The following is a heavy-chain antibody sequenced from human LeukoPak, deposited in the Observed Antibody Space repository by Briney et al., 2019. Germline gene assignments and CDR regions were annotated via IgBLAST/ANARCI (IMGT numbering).Heavy chain of an antibody. D-gene: IGHD6-19*01. CDR1: GGSFSGYY. CDR3: AREAVAGTWWYFDL. V-gene: IGHV4-34*01. Sequence: PSETLSLTCTVSGGSFSGYYWSWIRQPPGKGLEWIGEINHSGSTNYNPSLKSRVTISVDTSKNQFSLKLSSVTAADTAVYYCAREAVAGTWWYFDLWGRGTLVTVSS. CDR2: INHSGST. J-gene: IGHJ2*01.